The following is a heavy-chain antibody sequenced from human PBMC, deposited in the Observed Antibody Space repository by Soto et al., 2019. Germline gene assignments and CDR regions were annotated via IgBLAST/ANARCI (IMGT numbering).Heavy chain of an antibody. CDR2: INEDGNKQ. J-gene: IGHJ4*02. CDR3: ATRAGAPAD. V-gene: IGHV3-7*01. D-gene: IGHD6-25*01. CDR1: GFTFYTYW. Sequence: EVQLVESGGGLVQPGGSLRLSCVVSGFTFYTYWMTWIRQAPGKGLEWVANINEDGNKQNYVDSVRGRFTISRDNAKTSLYLQMNSLRVEDTAVYYCATRAGAPADWGQGTLVTVSS.